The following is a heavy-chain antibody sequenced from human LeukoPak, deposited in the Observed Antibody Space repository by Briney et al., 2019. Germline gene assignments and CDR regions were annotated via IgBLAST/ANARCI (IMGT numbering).Heavy chain of an antibody. V-gene: IGHV3-30*03. CDR1: GFTFSSYG. CDR3: ARRGESASYGDYRFDY. Sequence: GGSLRLSCAASGFTFSSYGMHWVRQAPGKGLEWVAVISYDGSNKYYADSVKGRFTISRDNSKNTLYLQMNSLRAEDTAVYYCARRGESASYGDYRFDYWGQGTLVTVSS. D-gene: IGHD4-17*01. J-gene: IGHJ4*02. CDR2: ISYDGSNK.